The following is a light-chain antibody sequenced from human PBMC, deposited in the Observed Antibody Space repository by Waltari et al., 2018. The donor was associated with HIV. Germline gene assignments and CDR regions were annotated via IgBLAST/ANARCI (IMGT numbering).Light chain of an antibody. CDR3: QQYGSSIT. CDR2: GAS. J-gene: IGKJ5*01. V-gene: IGKV3-20*01. CDR1: QSVSSSY. Sequence: EIVLTQSPGTLYLSPGERATLSCRASQSVSSSYLAWYQQKPGQAPRLLIYGASSRGTGIPDRFSGSGSGTDFTLTIRRLEPEDFAVYYCQQYGSSITFGQGTRLEIK.